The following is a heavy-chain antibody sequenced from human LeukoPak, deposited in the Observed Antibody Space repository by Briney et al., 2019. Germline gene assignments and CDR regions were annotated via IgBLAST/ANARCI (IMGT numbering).Heavy chain of an antibody. J-gene: IGHJ4*02. V-gene: IGHV3-9*01. Sequence: GGSLRLSCAASGFTFDDYAMHWVRQAPGKGLEWVSGLNWNSGGIVYADSVKGRFTISRDNAKGSLYLQMNNLRTEDTALYYCATGGYASGSDYWGQGTLVTVSS. D-gene: IGHD3-10*01. CDR2: LNWNSGGI. CDR1: GFTFDDYA. CDR3: ATGGYASGSDY.